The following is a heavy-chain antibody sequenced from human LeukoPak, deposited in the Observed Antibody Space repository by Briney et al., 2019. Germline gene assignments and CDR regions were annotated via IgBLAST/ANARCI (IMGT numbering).Heavy chain of an antibody. D-gene: IGHD6-25*01. J-gene: IGHJ4*02. CDR2: ISDSGST. V-gene: IGHV4-59*01. CDR3: ARDGSGCYGGGLFEF. CDR1: GGSISSYH. Sequence: SETLSLTCTVSGGSISSYHWSWIRQSPGKGLEWIGDISDSGSTNYKPSLKSRVTISMDKSNQSSLQLSSVTAADTAVYYCARDGSGCYGGGLFEFWGPGALVAVSS.